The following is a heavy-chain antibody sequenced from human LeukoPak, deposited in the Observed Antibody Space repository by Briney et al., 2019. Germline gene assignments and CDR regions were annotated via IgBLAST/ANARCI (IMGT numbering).Heavy chain of an antibody. J-gene: IGHJ4*02. CDR3: AKDLYSYGTHFDY. CDR2: ISWNSGSI. D-gene: IGHD5-18*01. Sequence: PGRSLRLSCAASGFTFDDYAMHWVRQAPGKGLEWVSGISWNSGSIGYADSVKGRFTISRDNSKNTLYLQMNSLRAEDTAVYYCAKDLYSYGTHFDYWGQGTLVTVSS. V-gene: IGHV3-9*01. CDR1: GFTFDDYA.